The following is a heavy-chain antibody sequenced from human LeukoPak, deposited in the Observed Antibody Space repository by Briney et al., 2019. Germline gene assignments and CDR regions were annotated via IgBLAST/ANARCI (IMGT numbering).Heavy chain of an antibody. CDR1: GGSISSYY. CDR3: ARDKFYYGSGRYYGLDV. J-gene: IGHJ6*02. D-gene: IGHD3-10*01. CDR2: IYYSGST. Sequence: SETLSLTCTVSGGSISSYYWSWIRQPPGRGLEWIGYIYYSGSTNYNSSLKSRVTISLGTSNNQFSLKLSSVTAADTAVYYCARDKFYYGSGRYYGLDVWGQGTTVIVSS. V-gene: IGHV4-59*01.